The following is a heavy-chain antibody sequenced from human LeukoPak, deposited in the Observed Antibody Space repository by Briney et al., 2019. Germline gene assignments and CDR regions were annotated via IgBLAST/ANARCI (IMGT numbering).Heavy chain of an antibody. D-gene: IGHD4-23*01. CDR1: GGSISNYY. Sequence: SETLSLTCTVSGGSISNYYWTWIRHPPGKRLEWIGYIYYNGRTNYNPSLKGRVTMSVDTSKNQFSLNLGSVTAADTAVYYCARSWQEVGTFDYWGQGTLVTVSS. V-gene: IGHV4-59*13. CDR2: IYYNGRT. J-gene: IGHJ4*02. CDR3: ARSWQEVGTFDY.